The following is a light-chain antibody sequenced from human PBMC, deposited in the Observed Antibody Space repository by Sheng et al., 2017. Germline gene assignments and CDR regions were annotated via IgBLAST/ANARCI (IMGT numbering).Light chain of an antibody. CDR1: SSDVGFYDY. J-gene: IGLJ3*02. V-gene: IGLV2-8*01. CDR2: EVS. Sequence: QSALTQPPSASGSPGQSITISCTGTSSDVGFYDYVSWYRQHPGKAPKLMIYEVSERPSGVPDRFSGSKSGNTASLTVSGLQAEDEADYYCNSYTTNYTWVFGGGT. CDR3: NSYTTNYTWV.